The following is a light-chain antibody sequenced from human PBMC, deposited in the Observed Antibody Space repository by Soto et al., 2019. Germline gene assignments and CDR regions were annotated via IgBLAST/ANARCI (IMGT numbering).Light chain of an antibody. CDR1: QSIISS. J-gene: IGKJ3*01. CDR3: QQSFSIPFT. V-gene: IGKV1-39*01. Sequence: DIQMTQSPSSLSASVVYKVTITCRASQSIISSLNWYQQQPGKVPKLLIYDASYLQSGVPSRFSGSESGTDFTLNISDLRPEDFATYYCQQSFSIPFTFGPGTKVDI. CDR2: DAS.